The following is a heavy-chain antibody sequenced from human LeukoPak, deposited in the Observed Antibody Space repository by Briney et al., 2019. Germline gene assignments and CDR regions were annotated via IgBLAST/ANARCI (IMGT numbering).Heavy chain of an antibody. Sequence: SSVKVSCKASGGTFSSYAISWVRQAPGQGLEWMGRIIPILGIANYAQKFQGRVTITADKSTSTAYMELSSLRSEDTAVYYCATTTNVGPLDYWGQGTLVTVSS. CDR3: ATTTNVGPLDY. CDR2: IIPILGIA. D-gene: IGHD1-14*01. CDR1: GGTFSSYA. J-gene: IGHJ4*02. V-gene: IGHV1-69*04.